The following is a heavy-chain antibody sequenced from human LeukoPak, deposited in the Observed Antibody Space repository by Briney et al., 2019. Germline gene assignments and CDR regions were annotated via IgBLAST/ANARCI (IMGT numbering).Heavy chain of an antibody. CDR3: ARGMGDSSGYYMGVHY. CDR1: GYTFTSYY. V-gene: IGHV1-46*01. D-gene: IGHD3-22*01. Sequence: ASVEVSCKASGYTFTSYYMHWVRQAPGQGLEWMGIINPRGGSTSYAQKFQGRVTMTRDMSTSTVYMELSSLRSEDTAVYYCARGMGDSSGYYMGVHYWGQGTLVTVSS. J-gene: IGHJ4*02. CDR2: INPRGGST.